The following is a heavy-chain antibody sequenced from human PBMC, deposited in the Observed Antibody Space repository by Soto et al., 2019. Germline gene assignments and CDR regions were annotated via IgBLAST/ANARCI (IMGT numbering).Heavy chain of an antibody. Sequence: EVQLVESGGGLVQPGGSLRLSCAASGFTFSSYWMHWVRQAPGKGLVWVSRINSDGSSTSYADSVKGRLTISRDNAKNPLYLQMTSLTAEDTAVYYCVRTSLVVAAATRQDYWGQGTLVTVSS. CDR1: GFTFSSYW. V-gene: IGHV3-74*01. CDR2: INSDGSST. J-gene: IGHJ4*02. D-gene: IGHD2-15*01. CDR3: VRTSLVVAAATRQDY.